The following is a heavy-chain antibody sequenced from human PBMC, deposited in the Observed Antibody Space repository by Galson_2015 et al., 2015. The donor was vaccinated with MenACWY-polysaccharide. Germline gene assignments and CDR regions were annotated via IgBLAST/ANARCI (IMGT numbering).Heavy chain of an antibody. J-gene: IGHJ4*02. Sequence: SLRLSCAASGFTFSSYAMSWVRQAPGKGLEWVSAISGSGGSTYYADSVKGRSTISRDNSKNTLYLQMNSLRAEDTAVYYCAALRGQLVGDYWGQGTLVTVSS. CDR2: ISGSGGST. CDR3: AALRGQLVGDY. D-gene: IGHD6-13*01. CDR1: GFTFSSYA. V-gene: IGHV3-23*01.